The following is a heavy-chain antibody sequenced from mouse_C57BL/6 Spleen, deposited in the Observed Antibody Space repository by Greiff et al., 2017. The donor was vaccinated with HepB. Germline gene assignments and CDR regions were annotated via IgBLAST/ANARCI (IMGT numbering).Heavy chain of an antibody. J-gene: IGHJ3*01. Sequence: QVQLKESGPELVKPGASVKISCKASGYAFSSSWMNWVKQRPGKGLEWIGRIYPGDGDTNYNGKFKGKATLTADKSSSTAYMQLSSLTSEDSAVYFCARCDYDVAAYWGQGTLVTVSA. CDR2: IYPGDGDT. CDR1: GYAFSSSW. D-gene: IGHD2-4*01. CDR3: ARCDYDVAAY. V-gene: IGHV1-82*01.